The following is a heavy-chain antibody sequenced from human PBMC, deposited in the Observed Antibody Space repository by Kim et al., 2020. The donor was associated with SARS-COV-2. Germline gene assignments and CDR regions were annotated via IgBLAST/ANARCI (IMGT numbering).Heavy chain of an antibody. CDR1: GYTFTSYG. Sequence: ASVKVSCKASGYTFTSYGISWVRQAPGQGLEWMGWISAYNGNTNYAQKLQGRVTMTTDTSTSTAYMELRSLRSDDTAVYYCARDRRIMITFGGVIGNADIDYWGQGTLVTVSS. CDR2: ISAYNGNT. J-gene: IGHJ4*02. D-gene: IGHD3-16*02. V-gene: IGHV1-18*01. CDR3: ARDRRIMITFGGVIGNADIDY.